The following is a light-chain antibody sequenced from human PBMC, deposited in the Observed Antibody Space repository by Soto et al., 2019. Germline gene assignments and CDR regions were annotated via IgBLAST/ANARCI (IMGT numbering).Light chain of an antibody. J-gene: IGKJ4*01. CDR1: QSVSSTY. CDR3: QQYGSSHPT. CDR2: GAS. Sequence: EIVLTQSPGTLSLSPGERATLSCRASQSVSSTYLAWYQQKPGQAPRLLIYGASSRATGIPDRFSGSGSGTDFTLIISRLEPEDFALFYCQQYGSSHPTFGGGTKVEIK. V-gene: IGKV3-20*01.